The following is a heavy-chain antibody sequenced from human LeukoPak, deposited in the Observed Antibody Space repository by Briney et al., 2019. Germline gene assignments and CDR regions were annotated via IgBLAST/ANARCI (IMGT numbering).Heavy chain of an antibody. Sequence: GGSLRLSCAASGLTVSSNYITWVRQPPGKGLEWVSYIKDDGSLKTYADSVKGRFTISRDNARNSLYLQMNSLRVEDTAIYYCARRFRDWGQGTLVTVSS. CDR1: GLTVSSNY. D-gene: IGHD3-16*01. CDR2: IKDDGSLK. J-gene: IGHJ4*02. V-gene: IGHV3-48*03. CDR3: ARRFRD.